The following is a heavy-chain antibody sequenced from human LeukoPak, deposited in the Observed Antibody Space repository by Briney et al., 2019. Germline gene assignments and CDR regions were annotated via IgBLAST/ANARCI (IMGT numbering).Heavy chain of an antibody. J-gene: IGHJ6*02. CDR1: GGSISSSNW. CDR2: IYHSGTT. CDR3: ARDSGLGATVNYSYGMDV. V-gene: IGHV4-4*02. D-gene: IGHD1-26*01. Sequence: PSETLSLTCAVSGGSISSSNWWSWVRQSPGKGLEWIGEIYHSGTTHYNPSLRSRVTISIDKSNSQFSLKLSSVTAADTAVYFCARDSGLGATVNYSYGMDVWGQGTTVSVSS.